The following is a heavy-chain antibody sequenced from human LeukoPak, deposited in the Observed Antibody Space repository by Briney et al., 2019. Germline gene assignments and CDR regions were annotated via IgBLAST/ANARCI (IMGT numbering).Heavy chain of an antibody. Sequence: SETLSLTCTVSGGSISSSSYYWGWIRQPPGKGLEWIGSIYYSGSTYYNPSLKSRVTISVDTSKNQFSLKLSSVTAADTAVYYCARGRGAKYYMDVWGKGTTVTVSS. CDR1: GGSISSSSYY. J-gene: IGHJ6*03. CDR3: ARGRGAKYYMDV. D-gene: IGHD3-10*01. V-gene: IGHV4-39*07. CDR2: IYYSGST.